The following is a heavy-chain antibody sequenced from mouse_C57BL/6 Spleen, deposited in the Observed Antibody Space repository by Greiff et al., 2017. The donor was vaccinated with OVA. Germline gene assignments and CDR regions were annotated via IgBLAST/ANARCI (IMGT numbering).Heavy chain of an antibody. CDR3: AKEVSYYYGSVDY. Sequence: VQLRQPGAELVKPGASVKMSCKASGYTFTSYWITWVKQRPGQGLEWIGDIYPGSGSTNYNEKFKSKATLTVDTSSSTAYMQLSSLTSEDSAVYYCAKEVSYYYGSVDYWGQGTTLTVSS. D-gene: IGHD1-1*01. CDR1: GYTFTSYW. V-gene: IGHV1-55*01. J-gene: IGHJ2*01. CDR2: IYPGSGST.